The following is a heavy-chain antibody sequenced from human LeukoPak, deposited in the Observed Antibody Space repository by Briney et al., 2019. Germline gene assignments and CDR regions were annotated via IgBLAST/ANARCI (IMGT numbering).Heavy chain of an antibody. V-gene: IGHV3-53*01. CDR1: GFTVSSNS. CDR3: ARRAGAYSHPYDY. D-gene: IGHD4/OR15-4a*01. Sequence: GGSLRLSCTVSGFTVSSNSMSWVRQAPGKGLEWVSFIYRGTIQYSDSVKGRFTISRDNSKNTMYLQMNSLRAEDTAVYYCARRAGAYSHPYDYWGQGTLVTVSS. J-gene: IGHJ4*02. CDR2: IYRGTI.